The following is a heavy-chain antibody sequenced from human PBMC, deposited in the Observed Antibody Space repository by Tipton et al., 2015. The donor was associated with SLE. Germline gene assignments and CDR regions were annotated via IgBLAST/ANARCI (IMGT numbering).Heavy chain of an antibody. CDR1: GEALSSGSSS. CDR2: IYNSGIT. CDR3: ASPYYYGSRSFDP. V-gene: IGHV4-61*02. D-gene: IGHD3-10*01. Sequence: GEALSSGSSSWNWVRQPAGKGLEWIGLIYNSGITNYNPSLQSRVTLSVDMSKNQFSLRLSSVTAADTAVYYCASPYYYGSRSFDPWGQGTLVTVSA. J-gene: IGHJ5*02.